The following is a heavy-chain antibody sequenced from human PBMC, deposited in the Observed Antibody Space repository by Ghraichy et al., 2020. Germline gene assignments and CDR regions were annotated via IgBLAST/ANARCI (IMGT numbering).Heavy chain of an antibody. V-gene: IGHV3-23*01. D-gene: IGHD3-3*01. J-gene: IGHJ6*02. CDR1: GFTFSSYA. Sequence: GKSLNISCAASGFTFSSYAMSWVRQAPGKGLEWVSAISGSGGSTYYADSVKGRFTISRDNSKDTLYLQMNSLRAEDTAVYYCAKDFLSAFETPPGPPIFGVVYGMDVWGQGTTVTVSS. CDR3: AKDFLSAFETPPGPPIFGVVYGMDV. CDR2: ISGSGGST.